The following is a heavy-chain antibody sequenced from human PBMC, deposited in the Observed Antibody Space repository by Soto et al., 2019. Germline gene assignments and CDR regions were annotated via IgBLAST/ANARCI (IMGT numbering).Heavy chain of an antibody. CDR3: ASPGSGSNRGDFDY. J-gene: IGHJ4*02. V-gene: IGHV4-34*01. D-gene: IGHD3-3*01. CDR2: INHSGST. CDR1: GGSFSGYY. Sequence: SSETLSLTCAVYGGSFSGYYWSWIRQPPGKGLEWIGEINHSGSTNYNPSLRSRVTISVDTSKNQFSLKLSSVTAADTAVYYCASPGSGSNRGDFDYWGQGTLVTVS.